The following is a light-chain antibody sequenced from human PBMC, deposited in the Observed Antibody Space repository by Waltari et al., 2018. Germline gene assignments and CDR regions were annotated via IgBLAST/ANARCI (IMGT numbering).Light chain of an antibody. CDR1: SSDVGAYNY. CDR2: DVS. V-gene: IGLV2-11*01. CDR3: LAYAGGPSI. J-gene: IGLJ2*01. Sequence: QSALAQPPSVSGSPGQSVTISCTGTSSDVGAYNYVSWYHQHPGNAPRVVIHDVSERPSGVPDRFSASKSGNTASLTITGLQAEDEADYYCLAYAGGPSIFGGGTKLTVL.